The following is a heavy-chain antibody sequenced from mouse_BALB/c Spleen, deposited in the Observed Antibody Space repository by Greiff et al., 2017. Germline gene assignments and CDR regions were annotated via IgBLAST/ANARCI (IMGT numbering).Heavy chain of an antibody. CDR3: TRRLLRYYAMDY. J-gene: IGHJ4*01. Sequence: QVQLQQSGAELVKPGASVKLSCKASGYTFTSYYMYWVKQRPGQGLEWIGEINPSNGGTNFNEKFKSKATLTVDKSSSTAYMQLSSLTSEDSAVYYCTRRLLRYYAMDYWGQGTSVTVSS. CDR2: INPSNGGT. V-gene: IGHV1S81*02. D-gene: IGHD1-1*01. CDR1: GYTFTSYY.